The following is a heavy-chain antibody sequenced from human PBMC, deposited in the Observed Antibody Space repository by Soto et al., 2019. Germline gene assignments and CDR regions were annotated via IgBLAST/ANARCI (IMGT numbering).Heavy chain of an antibody. D-gene: IGHD2-21*02. CDR3: ARHAIYCGGDCYYYYYYGMDV. Sequence: QLQLQESGPGLVKPSETLSLTCTVSGGSISSSSYYWGWIRQPPGKGLEWIGSIYYSGSTYYNPSLKSLVTISVDTSKNQFSLKLRSVTAADTAVYYCARHAIYCGGDCYYYYYYGMDVWGQGTTVTVSS. J-gene: IGHJ6*02. CDR2: IYYSGST. V-gene: IGHV4-39*01. CDR1: GGSISSSSYY.